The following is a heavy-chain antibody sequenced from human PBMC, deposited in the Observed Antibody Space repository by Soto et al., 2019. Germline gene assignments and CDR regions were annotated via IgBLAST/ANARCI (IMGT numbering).Heavy chain of an antibody. CDR3: ARHDGFSGGWILDS. J-gene: IGHJ5*01. V-gene: IGHV4-59*08. CDR1: DGSISIYF. CDR2: IYYNGGTT. D-gene: IGHD6-19*01. Sequence: PSETLSLTCTVSDGSISIYFWSWIRQPPGKGLEWIGYIYYNGGTTRYSPSLKSRVTISVDTSNNQWSLKFRSVTAADTAVYYCARHDGFSGGWILDSWGHGTLVT.